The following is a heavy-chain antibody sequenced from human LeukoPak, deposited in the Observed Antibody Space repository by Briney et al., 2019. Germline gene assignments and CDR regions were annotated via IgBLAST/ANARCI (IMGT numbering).Heavy chain of an antibody. Sequence: SETLSLTCTVSGGSISSGDYYWSWIRQPPGKGLEWIGYIYYSGSTYYNPSLKSRVTISVDTSKNQFSLKLSSVTAADTAVYYCARAEKREKSYDRSGYYVRTFDYRGQRTLVTVSS. CDR1: GGSISSGDYY. J-gene: IGHJ4*02. V-gene: IGHV4-30-4*08. CDR2: IYYSGST. CDR3: ARAEKREKSYDRSGYYVRTFDY. D-gene: IGHD3-22*01.